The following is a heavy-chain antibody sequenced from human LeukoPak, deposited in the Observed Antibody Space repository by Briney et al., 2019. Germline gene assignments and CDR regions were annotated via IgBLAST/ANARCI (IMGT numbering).Heavy chain of an antibody. V-gene: IGHV1-2*02. CDR1: GYTFNDYH. CDR2: VTHSSGRR. CDR3: ATIGVSGSYWYFVH. J-gene: IGHJ4*02. Sequence: AAVKVSRKSFGYTFNDYHVHWVRQAPGLGAEGLEWMGLVTHSSGRRRYSQRFQGRHLMTSDTSTSTVYMELTCLTSEDTAIYFCATIGVSGSYWYFVHWGEETQVTVSS. D-gene: IGHD1-26*01.